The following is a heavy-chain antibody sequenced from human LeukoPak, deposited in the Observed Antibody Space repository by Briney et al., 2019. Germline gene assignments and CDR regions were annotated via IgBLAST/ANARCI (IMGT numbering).Heavy chain of an antibody. CDR2: IFHSGST. CDR1: GDSISSAYY. V-gene: IGHV4-38-2*02. Sequence: PSQTLSLTCTVSGDSISSAYYWGWIRPPPGKGLEWIGSIFHSGSTYFNPSLKSRVTMSIDTSKNQFSLKLPSVTAADTAIYSCARVGYNWNQWSDIWGQGTMVTVSS. J-gene: IGHJ3*02. D-gene: IGHD1-20*01. CDR3: ARVGYNWNQWSDI.